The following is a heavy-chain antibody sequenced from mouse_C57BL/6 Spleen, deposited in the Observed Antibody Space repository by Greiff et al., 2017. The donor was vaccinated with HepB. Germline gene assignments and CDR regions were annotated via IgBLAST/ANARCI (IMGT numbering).Heavy chain of an antibody. CDR1: GYSITSGYD. J-gene: IGHJ4*01. V-gene: IGHV3-1*01. CDR3: ARGGFYYYGSSYRAMDY. D-gene: IGHD1-1*01. Sequence: EVQLQESGPGMVKPSQSLSLTCTVTGYSITSGYDWHWIRHFPGNKLEWMGYISYSGSTNYNPSLKSRISITHDTTKNHFFLKLNSVTTEDTATYYCARGGFYYYGSSYRAMDYWGQGTSVTVAS. CDR2: ISYSGST.